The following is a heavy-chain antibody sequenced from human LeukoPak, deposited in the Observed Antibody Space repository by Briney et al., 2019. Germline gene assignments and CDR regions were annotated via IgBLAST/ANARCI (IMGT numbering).Heavy chain of an antibody. Sequence: GGSLRLSCAASGFTFSDYYMSWIRQAPGKGLEWLSYISTSGTTIYYADSVKGRFTISRDNAKNSLYLQMNSLRAEDTAVYYCARGHTAVTRHFDFWGQGTLVTVSS. CDR1: GFTFSDYY. CDR2: ISTSGTTI. V-gene: IGHV3-11*04. CDR3: ARGHTAVTRHFDF. J-gene: IGHJ4*02. D-gene: IGHD4-17*01.